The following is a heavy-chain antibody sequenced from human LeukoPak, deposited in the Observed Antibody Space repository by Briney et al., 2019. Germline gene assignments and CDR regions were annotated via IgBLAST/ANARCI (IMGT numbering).Heavy chain of an antibody. CDR2: IKHDRSEK. CDR1: GFTFSSYW. V-gene: IGHV3-7*01. CDR3: ARAYYDSSGYYYVYFDY. D-gene: IGHD3-22*01. J-gene: IGHJ4*02. Sequence: GGSLRLSCAASGFTFSSYWMTWVRQAPGKGLEWVANIKHDRSEKYYVDSVKGRFTISRDNAKNSLYLQMNSLRAEDTAVYYCARAYYDSSGYYYVYFDYWGQGTPVTVSS.